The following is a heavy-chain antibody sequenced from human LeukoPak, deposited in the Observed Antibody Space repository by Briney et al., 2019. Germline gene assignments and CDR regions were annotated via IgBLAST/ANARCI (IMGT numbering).Heavy chain of an antibody. Sequence: GGSLRLSCAASGFTFSSYSMNWVRQAPGKGLEWVSYISSSSSTIYYADSVKGRFTISRDNAKNSLYLQMNSLRAEDTAVYYCARELGQWEPYFDYWGQGTLVTVSS. CDR1: GFTFSSYS. CDR3: ARELGQWEPYFDY. V-gene: IGHV3-48*04. J-gene: IGHJ4*02. D-gene: IGHD1-26*01. CDR2: ISSSSSTI.